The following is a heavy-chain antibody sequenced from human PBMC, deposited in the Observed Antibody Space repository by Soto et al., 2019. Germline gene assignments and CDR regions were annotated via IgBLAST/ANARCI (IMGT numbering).Heavy chain of an antibody. Sequence: PGGSLRLSCAASGFTFSSYGIHWVRQAPGKGLEWVTVISHDGSKTNYADSVKGRFTISRDNSKNTLYLQMNSLRAEDTAVYYCAKGAYAVVAASYFDYWGQGTLVTVSS. CDR1: GFTFSSYG. V-gene: IGHV3-30*18. CDR3: AKGAYAVVAASYFDY. D-gene: IGHD2-15*01. CDR2: ISHDGSKT. J-gene: IGHJ4*02.